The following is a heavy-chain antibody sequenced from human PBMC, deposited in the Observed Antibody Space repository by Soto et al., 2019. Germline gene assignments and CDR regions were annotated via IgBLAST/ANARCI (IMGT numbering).Heavy chain of an antibody. V-gene: IGHV3-30*18. CDR2: ISYDGSNK. Sequence: QVQLVESGGGVVQPGRSLRLSCAASGFTFSSYGMHWVRQAPGKGLEWVAVISYDGSNKYYADSEKGRFTISRDNSKNTLYLQMNSLSAEDTAVYYCAKDGYSSSWYHRLASYSYYMDVWGKGTTVTVSS. CDR1: GFTFSSYG. CDR3: AKDGYSSSWYHRLASYSYYMDV. J-gene: IGHJ6*03. D-gene: IGHD6-13*01.